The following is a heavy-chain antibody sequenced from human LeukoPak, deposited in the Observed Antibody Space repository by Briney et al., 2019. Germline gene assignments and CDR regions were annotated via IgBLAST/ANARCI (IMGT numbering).Heavy chain of an antibody. J-gene: IGHJ4*02. D-gene: IGHD3-22*01. Sequence: GGSLRLSCAASGFTVSSNYMSWVRQAPGKGLEWVSVIYSGGSTDYADSVKGRFTISRDNSKNTLYLQMNSLRAEDTAVYYCARPGGSSGYYSPFDYWGQGTLFTVSS. CDR3: ARPGGSSGYYSPFDY. CDR2: IYSGGST. V-gene: IGHV3-66*02. CDR1: GFTVSSNY.